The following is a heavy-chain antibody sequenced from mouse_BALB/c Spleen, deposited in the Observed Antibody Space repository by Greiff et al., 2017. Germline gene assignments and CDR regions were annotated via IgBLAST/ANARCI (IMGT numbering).Heavy chain of an antibody. J-gene: IGHJ3*01. D-gene: IGHD1-1*01. CDR2: VNPYNGGT. CDR3: ARRGYGSSFPFAY. V-gene: IGHV1-19*01. CDR1: GYTFTDYY. Sequence: VQLQQSGPELVKPGASVKMSCKASGYTFTDYYMDWVKQSHGESFEWIGRVNPYNGGTSYNQKFKGKATLTVDKSSSTAYMELNSLTSEDSAVYYCARRGYGSSFPFAYWGQGTLVTVSA.